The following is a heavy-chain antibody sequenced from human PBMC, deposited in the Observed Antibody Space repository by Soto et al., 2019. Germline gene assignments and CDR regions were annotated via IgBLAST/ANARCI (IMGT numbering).Heavy chain of an antibody. V-gene: IGHV4-39*01. CDR1: DDSINSDKYN. CDR2: IYYRGNA. Sequence: QLQLQESGPGLVKPSETLSLTCSVSDDSINSDKYNWGWLRQPPGKGLEWIGSIYYRGNAYYNPSLQTRVTISLDKSKSQFSLKLNSVTAADSAVYFCARLEGLATISYYFDFWGPGALVTVSS. D-gene: IGHD5-12*01. CDR3: ARLEGLATISYYFDF. J-gene: IGHJ4*02.